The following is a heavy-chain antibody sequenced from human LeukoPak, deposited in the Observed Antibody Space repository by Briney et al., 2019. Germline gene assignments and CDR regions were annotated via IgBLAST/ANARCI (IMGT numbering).Heavy chain of an antibody. D-gene: IGHD6-13*01. CDR2: VSGSGDRM. CDR3: AKAAAAPGSDF. Sequence: GGSLRLSCAASGFTSSSYALNWVRQAPGKGLEWVATVSGSGDRMYHADSVKGRFTISRDNSKNTIYLQMNSLRAEDTALYYCAKAAAAPGSDFWGQGTLVTVSS. CDR1: GFTSSSYA. J-gene: IGHJ4*02. V-gene: IGHV3-23*01.